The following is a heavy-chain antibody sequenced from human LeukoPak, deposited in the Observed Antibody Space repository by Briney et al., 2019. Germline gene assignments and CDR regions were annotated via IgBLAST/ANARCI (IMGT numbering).Heavy chain of an antibody. CDR1: GFTFSSYV. CDR3: AKDLRYCSSTSCYSRGYYYGMDV. D-gene: IGHD2-2*02. J-gene: IGHJ6*01. V-gene: IGHV3-30*18. Sequence: GGSLRLSCAASGFTFSSYVMHWVRQAPGKGLEWAAVISYDGSNKYYADSVKGRFTISRDNSKNTLYLQMNSLRAEDTAVYYCAKDLRYCSSTSCYSRGYYYGMDVWGQGTTVSVSS. CDR2: ISYDGSNK.